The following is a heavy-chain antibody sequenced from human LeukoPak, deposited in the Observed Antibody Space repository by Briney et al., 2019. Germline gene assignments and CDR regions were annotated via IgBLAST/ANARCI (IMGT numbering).Heavy chain of an antibody. CDR2: MNPNSGNT. CDR1: AYTFTNYD. CDR3: ARGRWGTSYYGMDV. Sequence: ASVKVSCKASAYTFTNYDINWVRQATGQGLEWMGWMNPNSGNTGYAQKFLGRVTMTRNTSISTAYVELSSLRSEDTAVYYCARGRWGTSYYGMDVWGQGTTVSVSS. J-gene: IGHJ6*02. V-gene: IGHV1-8*01. D-gene: IGHD1-14*01.